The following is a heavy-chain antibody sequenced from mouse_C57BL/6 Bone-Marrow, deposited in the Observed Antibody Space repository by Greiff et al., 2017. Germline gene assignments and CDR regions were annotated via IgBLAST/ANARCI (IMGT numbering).Heavy chain of an antibody. D-gene: IGHD2-1*01. CDR3: ARSKGNYGRFAY. V-gene: IGHV1-64*01. J-gene: IGHJ3*01. CDR2: IHPNSGST. Sequence: VKLQQPGAELVKPGASVKLSCKASGYTFTSYWMHWVKQRPGQGLEWIGMIHPNSGSTNYNEKFKSKATLTVDKSSSTAYMQLSSLTSEDSAVYYCARSKGNYGRFAYWGQGTLVTVSA. CDR1: GYTFTSYW.